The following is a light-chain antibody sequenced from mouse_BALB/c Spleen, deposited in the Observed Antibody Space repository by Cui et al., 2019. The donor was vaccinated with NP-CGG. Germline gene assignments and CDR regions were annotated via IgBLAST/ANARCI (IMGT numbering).Light chain of an antibody. V-gene: IGLV1*01. CDR1: TGAVTISNY. CDR2: GTN. CDR3: ALWYSNHWV. J-gene: IGLJ1*01. Sequence: QAVVTQESALTTSPGETVTLTCRSSTGAVTISNYANWVQKKPNHLFTGLIGGTNNRVPGVPARFSGSLIGGEAALTITGAQTEDEALYFCALWYSNHWVFGGGTKLTVL.